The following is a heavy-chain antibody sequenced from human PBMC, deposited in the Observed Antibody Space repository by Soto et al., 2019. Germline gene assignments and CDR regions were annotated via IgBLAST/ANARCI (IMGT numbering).Heavy chain of an antibody. Sequence: SVKVSCKASGGTFSSYAISWVRQAPGQGLEWMGGIIPIFGTANYAQKFQGRVTITADESTSTAYMELSSLRSEDTAVYYCARDYYGSGTLIDYWGQGTLVTVSS. CDR1: GGTFSSYA. V-gene: IGHV1-69*13. CDR2: IIPIFGTA. J-gene: IGHJ4*02. D-gene: IGHD3-10*01. CDR3: ARDYYGSGTLIDY.